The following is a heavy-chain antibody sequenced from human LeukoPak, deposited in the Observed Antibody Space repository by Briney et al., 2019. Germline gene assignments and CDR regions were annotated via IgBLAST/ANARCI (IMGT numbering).Heavy chain of an antibody. D-gene: IGHD6-19*01. CDR1: GFTFSNFW. Sequence: GGSLRLSCAASGFTFSNFWMHWVRQAPRKGLEWVSTISGSGGSTYYAGSVKGRFTISRDNSKNTLYLPMNRLRAEDTAVYYCAKIYSSGWGEAFDIWGQGTMVTVSS. J-gene: IGHJ3*02. CDR3: AKIYSSGWGEAFDI. V-gene: IGHV3-23*01. CDR2: ISGSGGST.